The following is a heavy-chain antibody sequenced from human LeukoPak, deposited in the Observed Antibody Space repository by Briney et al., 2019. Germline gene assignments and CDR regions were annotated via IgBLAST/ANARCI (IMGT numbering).Heavy chain of an antibody. J-gene: IGHJ5*02. D-gene: IGHD2-2*02. Sequence: SVKVSCKVSGGTFSSYTISWVRQAPGQGLEWMGRIIPILGIANYAQKFQGRVTITADKSTSTAYMELSSLRSEDTAVYYCAREPYCSSTSCYTDWFDPWGQGTLVTVSS. CDR2: IIPILGIA. V-gene: IGHV1-69*04. CDR3: AREPYCSSTSCYTDWFDP. CDR1: GGTFSSYT.